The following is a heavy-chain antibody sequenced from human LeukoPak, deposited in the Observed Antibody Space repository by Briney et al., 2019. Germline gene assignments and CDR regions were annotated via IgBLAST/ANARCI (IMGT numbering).Heavy chain of an antibody. CDR1: GYTFTGYY. D-gene: IGHD3-10*01. Sequence: ASVKVSCKASGYTFTGYYMHWVRQAPGQGLEWMGRINPNSGGTNYAQKFQGRVTMTRDTSISTAYMELSRLRFEDTAVYYCARDRSYGSELYNWFDPWGQGTLVIVSS. CDR2: INPNSGGT. CDR3: ARDRSYGSELYNWFDP. J-gene: IGHJ5*02. V-gene: IGHV1-2*06.